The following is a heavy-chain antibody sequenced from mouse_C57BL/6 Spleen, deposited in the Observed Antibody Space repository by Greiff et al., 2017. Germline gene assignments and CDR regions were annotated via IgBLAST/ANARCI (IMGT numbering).Heavy chain of an antibody. CDR3: ARRGAANWDWYFDV. CDR1: GYTFTSYW. D-gene: IGHD4-1*01. V-gene: IGHV1-69*01. Sequence: VQLQQSGAELVMPGASVKLSCKASGYTFTSYWMHWVKQRPGQGLEWIGEIDPSDSYTNYNQKFKGKSTLTVDKSSSTAYMQLSSLTSEDSAVYDCARRGAANWDWYFDVWGTGTTVTVSS. J-gene: IGHJ1*03. CDR2: IDPSDSYT.